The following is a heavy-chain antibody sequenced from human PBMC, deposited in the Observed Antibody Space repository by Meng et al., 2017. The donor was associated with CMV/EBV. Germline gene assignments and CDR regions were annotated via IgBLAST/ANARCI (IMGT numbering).Heavy chain of an antibody. Sequence: SVKVSCKASGGTFSSYAISWVRQAPGQGLEWMGGIIPIFGTANYAQKFQGRVTMTRDTSTSTVYMELSSLRSEDTAVYYCARDFFSLEWLQYPPAPNWFDPWGQGTLVTVSS. CDR1: GGTFSSYA. V-gene: IGHV1-69*05. CDR2: IIPIFGTA. CDR3: ARDFFSLEWLQYPPAPNWFDP. D-gene: IGHD3-3*01. J-gene: IGHJ5*02.